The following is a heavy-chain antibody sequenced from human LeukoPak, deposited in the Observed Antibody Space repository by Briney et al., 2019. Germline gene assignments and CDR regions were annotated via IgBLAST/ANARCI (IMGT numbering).Heavy chain of an antibody. Sequence: GGSLSLSWAASGFTFSSYWVNWVRQPPGKGLEWVANIKPDGSAQYYLDSVKGRFTISRANAQNSLYLQMNSLRAEDTAVYYCARENFQYWAQGTLVTVSS. V-gene: IGHV3-7*04. CDR1: GFTFSSYW. J-gene: IGHJ4*02. CDR2: IKPDGSAQ. CDR3: ARENFQY.